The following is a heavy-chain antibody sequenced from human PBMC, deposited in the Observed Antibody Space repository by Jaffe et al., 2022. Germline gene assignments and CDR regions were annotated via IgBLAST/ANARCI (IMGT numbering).Heavy chain of an antibody. D-gene: IGHD3-3*01. CDR2: IKQDGSEK. J-gene: IGHJ4*02. CDR1: GFTFSSYW. V-gene: IGHV3-7*01. Sequence: EVQLVESGGGLVQPGGSLRLSCAASGFTFSSYWMSWVRQAPGKGLEWVANIKQDGSEKYYVDSVKGRFTISRDNAKNSLYLQMNSLRAEDTAVYYCARILITIFGPVSFDYWGQGTLVTVSS. CDR3: ARILITIFGPVSFDY.